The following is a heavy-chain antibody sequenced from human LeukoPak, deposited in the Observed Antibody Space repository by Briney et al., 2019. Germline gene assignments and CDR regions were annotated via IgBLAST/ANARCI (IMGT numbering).Heavy chain of an antibody. J-gene: IGHJ5*02. CDR1: GFTFSNYW. CDR3: ARASDPWLQLT. Sequence: GGSLRLSCAASGFTFSNYWMIWVRQAPGKGLEWVGNIKQDGSEKRYADSVRGRFSISRDNAQTSLYLQMNSLRAEDTAVYYCARASDPWLQLTWGQGTLVTVSP. D-gene: IGHD5-24*01. V-gene: IGHV3-7*05. CDR2: IKQDGSEK.